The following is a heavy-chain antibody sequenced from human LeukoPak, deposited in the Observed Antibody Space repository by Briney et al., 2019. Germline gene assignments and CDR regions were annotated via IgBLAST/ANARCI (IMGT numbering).Heavy chain of an antibody. Sequence: GGSLRLSCAASGFTFSSYAMSWVRQAPGKGLAWVSAISGSGGSTYYADSVKGRFTISRDNSKNTLYLQMNSLRAEDTAVYYCAKVTGYCSGGSCYYYYYYMDVWGKGTTVTVSS. D-gene: IGHD2-15*01. CDR3: AKVTGYCSGGSCYYYYYYMDV. CDR2: ISGSGGST. CDR1: GFTFSSYA. V-gene: IGHV3-23*01. J-gene: IGHJ6*03.